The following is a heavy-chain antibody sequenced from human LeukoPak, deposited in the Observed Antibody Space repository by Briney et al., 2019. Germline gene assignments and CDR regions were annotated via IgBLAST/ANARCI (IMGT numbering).Heavy chain of an antibody. J-gene: IGHJ3*02. Sequence: GESLKISCKGSGYSFTNYWIGWVRQMPGKGLEWMGIIYPGDFETRYNPSFQGQVTISADKSISTAYLQWTSLKAPDTAMYYCARVGAPRTFDIWGQGTMVTVSS. D-gene: IGHD1-14*01. CDR2: IYPGDFET. CDR1: GYSFTNYW. CDR3: ARVGAPRTFDI. V-gene: IGHV5-51*01.